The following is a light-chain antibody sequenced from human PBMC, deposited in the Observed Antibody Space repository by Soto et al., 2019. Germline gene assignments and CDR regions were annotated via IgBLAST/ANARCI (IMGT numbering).Light chain of an antibody. V-gene: IGKV3-20*01. CDR3: QQYSDSPLT. Sequence: EIVLTQSPGTLSLSPGERATLSCRASQSVSSSYLAWYQQKPGQAPRLLMFGASRRATGTPDRFSGSGSGTDFTLAINRLEPEDFAVYYCQQYSDSPLTFGQGTRLEIK. J-gene: IGKJ5*01. CDR2: GAS. CDR1: QSVSSSY.